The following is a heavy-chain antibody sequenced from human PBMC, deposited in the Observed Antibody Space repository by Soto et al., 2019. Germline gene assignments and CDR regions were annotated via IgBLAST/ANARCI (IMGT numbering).Heavy chain of an antibody. CDR2: INAGNGNT. CDR1: GYTFNSYA. V-gene: IGHV1-3*01. Sequence: TSVKVSCKASGYTFNSYAMHWVRQAPGQRLEWMGWINAGNGNTKYSQKFQGRVTITRDTSASTAYMELSSLRSEDTAVYYCAATGTTRKFDYWGQGTLVTVSS. J-gene: IGHJ4*02. CDR3: AATGTTRKFDY. D-gene: IGHD1-7*01.